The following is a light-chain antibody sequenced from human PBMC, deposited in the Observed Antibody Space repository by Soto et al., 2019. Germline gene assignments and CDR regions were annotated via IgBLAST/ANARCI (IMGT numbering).Light chain of an antibody. CDR3: AAWDDSLNVVV. V-gene: IGLV1-44*01. CDR1: SSNIGSNT. Sequence: QSVLTQPPSASGTPGQRVTISCSGSSSNIGSNTVNWYQQLPGTAPKLLIYSNNQPPSGVPDRFSDSKSGTSASLAISGLQSEDEADYYCAAWDDSLNVVVFGGGTKVTVL. CDR2: SNN. J-gene: IGLJ2*01.